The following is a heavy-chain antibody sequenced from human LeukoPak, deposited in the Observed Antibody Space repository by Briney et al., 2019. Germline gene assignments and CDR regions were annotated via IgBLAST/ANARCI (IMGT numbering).Heavy chain of an antibody. Sequence: PSETLSFTCTVSGGSISSYYWSWIRQPPGKGLEWIGYIYYSGSTNYNPSLKSRVTISVDTSKNQFSLKLSSVTAADTAVYYCVRDSSSSGINYWGQGTLVTVSS. J-gene: IGHJ4*02. CDR3: VRDSSSSGINY. CDR2: IYYSGST. D-gene: IGHD6-6*01. CDR1: GGSISSYY. V-gene: IGHV4-59*08.